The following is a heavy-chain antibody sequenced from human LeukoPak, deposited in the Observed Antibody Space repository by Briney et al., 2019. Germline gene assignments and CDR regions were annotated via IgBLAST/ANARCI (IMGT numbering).Heavy chain of an antibody. J-gene: IGHJ3*02. Sequence: GGSLRLSCAASGFTFSSYGMHWVRQAPGKGLEWVAVIWYDGSNKYYADSVKGRFTTSRDNSKNTLYLQMNSLRAEDTAVYYCARVEGSGWPYAFDIWGQGTMVTVSS. V-gene: IGHV3-33*01. CDR3: ARVEGSGWPYAFDI. CDR1: GFTFSSYG. D-gene: IGHD6-19*01. CDR2: IWYDGSNK.